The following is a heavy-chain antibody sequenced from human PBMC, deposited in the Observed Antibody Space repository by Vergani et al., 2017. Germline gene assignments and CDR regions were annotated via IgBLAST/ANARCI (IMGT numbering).Heavy chain of an antibody. V-gene: IGHV3-9*02. CDR3: AKVASLRSYYYYYYMDV. CDR1: GFTSAGYA. Sequence: EVQLEESGGGLVLPGRSLRLSCVASGFTSAGYAMHWVRQAPGKGLEWVSGISWNSGRIGYADSVKGRFTNSRDNAKNSLYLQMNSLRTEDTALYYCAKVASLRSYYYYYYMDVWGKGTTVTVSS. CDR2: ISWNSGRI. J-gene: IGHJ6*03. D-gene: IGHD2-21*01.